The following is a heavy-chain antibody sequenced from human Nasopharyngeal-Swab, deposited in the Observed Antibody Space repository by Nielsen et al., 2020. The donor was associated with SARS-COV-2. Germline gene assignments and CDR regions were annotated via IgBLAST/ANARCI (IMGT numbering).Heavy chain of an antibody. J-gene: IGHJ6*02. CDR1: GGSISSSSYY. CDR3: ARRDYDFWSGFNGYYYGMDV. D-gene: IGHD3-3*01. V-gene: IGHV4-39*01. Sequence: SETLSLTCTVSGGSISSSSYYWGWIRQPPGKGLEWIGSSYYSGSTYYNPSLKSRVTISVDTSKNQFSLKLSSVTAADTAVYYCARRDYDFWSGFNGYYYGMDVWGQGTTVTVSS. CDR2: SYYSGST.